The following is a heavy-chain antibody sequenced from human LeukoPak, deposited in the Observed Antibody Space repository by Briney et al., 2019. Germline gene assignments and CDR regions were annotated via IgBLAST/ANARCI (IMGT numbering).Heavy chain of an antibody. Sequence: GGSLRLSCAASGFTFSGSGMHWVRQASGKGLEWVGRIRSKANSYATAYAATVKGRFTISRDDSKNTTYLQMNSLKNEDTAVYYCTRQVPGLSTWDWGQGTLVTVSS. V-gene: IGHV3-73*01. CDR2: IRSKANSYAT. J-gene: IGHJ4*02. CDR3: TRQVPGLSTWD. D-gene: IGHD3-16*01. CDR1: GFTFSGSG.